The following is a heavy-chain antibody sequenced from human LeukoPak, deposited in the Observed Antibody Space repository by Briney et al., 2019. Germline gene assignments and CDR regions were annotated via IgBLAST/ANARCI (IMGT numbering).Heavy chain of an antibody. CDR2: INHSGST. D-gene: IGHD2-2*02. V-gene: IGHV4-34*01. J-gene: IGHJ4*02. Sequence: SETLSLTCAVYGGSFSGYYWSWIRQPPGKGLEWIGEINHSGSTNYNPSLKSRVTISVDTSKNQFSLKLSSVTAADTAVYYCARHGYTADDYWGQGTLVTVSS. CDR3: ARHGYTADDY. CDR1: GGSFSGYY.